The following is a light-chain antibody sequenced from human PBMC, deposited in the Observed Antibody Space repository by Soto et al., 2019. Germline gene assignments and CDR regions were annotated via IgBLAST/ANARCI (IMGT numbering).Light chain of an antibody. V-gene: IGLV2-11*01. CDR3: CSHSASYTFV. CDR2: DVT. Sequence: QSLLTQARSVSGSRGQSFTISCTGTSSDVGGYNCVSWYQQHPGKAPQLIIYDVTQRPSGVPDRFSGSKSGNTASLSISGLQAEDEADYYCCSHSASYTFVFGTGTKVTV. J-gene: IGLJ1*01. CDR1: SSDVGGYNC.